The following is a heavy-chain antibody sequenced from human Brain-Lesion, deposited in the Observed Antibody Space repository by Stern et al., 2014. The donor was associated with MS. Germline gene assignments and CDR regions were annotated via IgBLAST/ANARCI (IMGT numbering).Heavy chain of an antibody. CDR3: ARFPASRPHVFDS. D-gene: IGHD6-13*01. Sequence: QDQLVQSGPGLVKPSGTLSLTCVVSGGSISSSNWWSWVRQSPGKGLEWIGESDHSGSTIYNPSLKSRVTVSEDKPKHPSSLTLSAVPAADTAVYFCARFPASRPHVFDSWGQGTLVTVSS. CDR1: GGSISSSNW. J-gene: IGHJ4*02. CDR2: SDHSGST. V-gene: IGHV4-4*02.